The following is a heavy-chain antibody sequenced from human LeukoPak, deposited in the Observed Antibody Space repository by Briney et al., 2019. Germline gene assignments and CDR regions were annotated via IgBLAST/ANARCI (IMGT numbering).Heavy chain of an antibody. J-gene: IGHJ1*01. CDR3: TRGVFGELEKLMFQH. CDR2: INPSGGRT. D-gene: IGHD3-10*02. V-gene: IGHV1-46*01. CDR1: GYTFTSYY. Sequence: ASVKVSCKASGYTFTSYYIPWVRQAPGQGRGWMGIINPSGGRTSYPQKFQDRVTMTRATSTSTVYMELSSLKSDDTAIYYCTRGVFGELEKLMFQHWGQGTLVTVSS.